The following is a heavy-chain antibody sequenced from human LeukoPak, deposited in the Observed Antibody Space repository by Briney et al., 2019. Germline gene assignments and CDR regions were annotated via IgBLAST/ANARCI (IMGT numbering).Heavy chain of an antibody. CDR2: ISYDGSNK. Sequence: GRSLRLSCAASGFTFSSYAMHWVRQAPGKGLECVAVISYDGSNKYYADSVKGRFTISRDNSKNTLYLQMNSLRAEDTAVYYCARDRVTMIVVVIGYYFDYWGQGTLVTVSS. CDR1: GFTFSSYA. D-gene: IGHD3-22*01. J-gene: IGHJ4*02. V-gene: IGHV3-30-3*01. CDR3: ARDRVTMIVVVIGYYFDY.